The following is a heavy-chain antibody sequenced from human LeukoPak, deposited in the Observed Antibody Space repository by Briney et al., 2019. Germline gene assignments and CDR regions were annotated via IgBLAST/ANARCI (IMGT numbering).Heavy chain of an antibody. Sequence: ASVKVPCKASGGTFSSYAISWVRQAPGQGLEWMGRIIPILGIANYAQKFQGRVTITADKSASTAYMELSSLRSEDTAVYYCARPHYYDSSGYYPHFYYYYGMDVWGQGTTVTVSS. CDR1: GGTFSSYA. CDR3: ARPHYYDSSGYYPHFYYYYGMDV. V-gene: IGHV1-69*04. J-gene: IGHJ6*02. D-gene: IGHD3-22*01. CDR2: IIPILGIA.